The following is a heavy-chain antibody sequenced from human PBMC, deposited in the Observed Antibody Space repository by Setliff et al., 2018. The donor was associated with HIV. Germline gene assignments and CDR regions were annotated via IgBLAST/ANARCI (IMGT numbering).Heavy chain of an antibody. CDR2: IYTSGST. D-gene: IGHD3-3*02. Sequence: PSETLSLTCTVSGGSISSHYWSWIRQPPGKGLEWIGRIYTSGSTKYNPSPESRVTISVDTSKNQFSLRLSSVTAADTAVYYCARTIKEHLAVLWFDPWGQGTLVTVSS. CDR3: ARTIKEHLAVLWFDP. CDR1: GGSISSHY. J-gene: IGHJ5*02. V-gene: IGHV4-4*08.